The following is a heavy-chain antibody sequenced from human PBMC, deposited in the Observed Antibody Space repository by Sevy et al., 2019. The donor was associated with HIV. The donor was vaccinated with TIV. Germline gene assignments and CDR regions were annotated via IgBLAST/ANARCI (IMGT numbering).Heavy chain of an antibody. V-gene: IGHV3-33*01. Sequence: GGSLRLSCAASGFTFSSCGMHWVRQAPGKGLEWVAVIWYDGSNKYYADSVKGRFTISRDNSKNTLYLQMNSLRAEDTAVYYCARRGWLQLLDFDYWGQGTLVTVSS. D-gene: IGHD5-12*01. J-gene: IGHJ4*02. CDR2: IWYDGSNK. CDR3: ARRGWLQLLDFDY. CDR1: GFTFSSCG.